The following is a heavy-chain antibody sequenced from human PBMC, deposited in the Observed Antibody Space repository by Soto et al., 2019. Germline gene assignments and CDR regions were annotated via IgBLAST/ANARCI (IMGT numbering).Heavy chain of an antibody. CDR3: ARTVNKQQLGHWYFDL. J-gene: IGHJ2*01. D-gene: IGHD6-13*01. Sequence: QVQLVQSGAGVKKPGSSVKVSCKASGGTFSSYTISWVRQAPEQGLEWMGRIIPILGIANYAQKFQGRVTITADKSTSTAYMELSSLRSEDTAVYYCARTVNKQQLGHWYFDLWGRGTLVTVSS. V-gene: IGHV1-69*02. CDR2: IIPILGIA. CDR1: GGTFSSYT.